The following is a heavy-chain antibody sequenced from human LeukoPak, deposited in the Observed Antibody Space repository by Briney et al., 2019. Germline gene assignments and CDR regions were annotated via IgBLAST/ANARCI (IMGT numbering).Heavy chain of an antibody. CDR1: GYTFINYY. D-gene: IGHD5-24*01. CDR2: IIPIFGTA. V-gene: IGHV1-69*13. Sequence: ASVKVSCKASGYTFINYYMHWVRQAPGQGLEWMGGIIPIFGTANYAQKFQGRVTITADESTSTAYMELSSLRSEDTAVYYCARVRHGYNYCLDYWGQGTLVTVSS. CDR3: ARVRHGYNYCLDY. J-gene: IGHJ4*02.